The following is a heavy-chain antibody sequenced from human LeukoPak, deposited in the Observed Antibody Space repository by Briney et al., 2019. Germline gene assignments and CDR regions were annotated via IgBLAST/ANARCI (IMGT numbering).Heavy chain of an antibody. CDR2: ISTSSDTI. V-gene: IGHV3-48*01. Sequence: GGSLRLSCAASGFTFSSYSMDWVRQAPGKGLEWLSHISTSSDTIYYADSVKGRFTISRDNSKNTLYLQMNSLRAEDTALYYCASLDYFDSSDYGDYWGQGTLVTVSS. J-gene: IGHJ4*02. CDR1: GFTFSSYS. D-gene: IGHD3-22*01. CDR3: ASLDYFDSSDYGDY.